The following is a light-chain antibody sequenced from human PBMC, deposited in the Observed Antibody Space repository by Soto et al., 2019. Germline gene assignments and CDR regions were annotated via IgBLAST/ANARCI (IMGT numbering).Light chain of an antibody. Sequence: SYELTQPPSVSVSPGQTASITCSGDALGNKFASWYQQKPGQSPVLVIYQDNRRPSGIPERFSGSNSGNTATLIISGTQAMDEADYYCQAWDTNTGVFGTGTKVTVL. J-gene: IGLJ1*01. CDR1: ALGNKF. CDR3: QAWDTNTGV. CDR2: QDN. V-gene: IGLV3-1*01.